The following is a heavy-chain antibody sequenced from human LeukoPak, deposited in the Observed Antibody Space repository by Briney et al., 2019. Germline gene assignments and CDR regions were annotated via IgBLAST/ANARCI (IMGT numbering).Heavy chain of an antibody. Sequence: GGSLRLSCSASSFNFKTYNINWVRQTPGKGLEWVSSISYTGTYIYYSDSVKGRFTISRDDAYNSLHLQMNSLRAEDTAFYYCVKAYSGKYYDYFDHWGQETLVSVSS. D-gene: IGHD1-26*01. CDR3: VKAYSGKYYDYFDH. J-gene: IGHJ4*02. CDR2: ISYTGTYI. V-gene: IGHV3-21*04. CDR1: SFNFKTYN.